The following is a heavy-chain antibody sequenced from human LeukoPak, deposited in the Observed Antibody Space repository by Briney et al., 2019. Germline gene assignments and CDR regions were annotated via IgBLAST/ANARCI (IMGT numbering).Heavy chain of an antibody. CDR2: IYISGST. Sequence: SETLSLTCTVSGGSISSYYWSWIRQPAGKGLEWIGRIYISGSTNYNPSLKSRVTMSVDTSKNQFSLKLSSVTAADTAVYYCARSRDETTSSSDLDSWGHGTLVTVSS. CDR1: GGSISSYY. CDR3: ARSRDETTSSSDLDS. V-gene: IGHV4-4*07. D-gene: IGHD6-6*01. J-gene: IGHJ4*03.